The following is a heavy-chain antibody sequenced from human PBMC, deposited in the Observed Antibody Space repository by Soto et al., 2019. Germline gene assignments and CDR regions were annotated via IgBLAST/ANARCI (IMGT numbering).Heavy chain of an antibody. CDR1: GFTFSSYS. Sequence: EVQLVESGGGLVKPGGSLRLSCAASGFTFSSYSMNWVRQAPGKGLEWVSSISSSSSYIYYADSVKGRFTISRDNAKNSLYLQMNSLRAEDTAVYYCARDPTYCSGGSCYYYGMEVCGKGTTVTVSS. CDR2: ISSSSSYI. D-gene: IGHD2-15*01. J-gene: IGHJ6*04. V-gene: IGHV3-21*01. CDR3: ARDPTYCSGGSCYYYGMEV.